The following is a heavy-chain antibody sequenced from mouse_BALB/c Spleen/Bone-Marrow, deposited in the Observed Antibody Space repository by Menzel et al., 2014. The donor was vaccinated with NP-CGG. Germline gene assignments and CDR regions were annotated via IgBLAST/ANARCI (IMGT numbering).Heavy chain of an antibody. V-gene: IGHV1-26*01. CDR1: GYSFTGYY. J-gene: IGHJ2*01. CDR3: ARYYYGSSNFDY. D-gene: IGHD1-1*01. CDR2: INPNNGAT. Sequence: EVHLVESGPELVKPGASVKISCKASGYSFTGYYMHWVKQSHVKSLEWIGRINPNNGATSYNQNFKDKASLTVDKSSSTAYMELHSLTSEDSAVYYCARYYYGSSNFDYWGQGTIFTVSS.